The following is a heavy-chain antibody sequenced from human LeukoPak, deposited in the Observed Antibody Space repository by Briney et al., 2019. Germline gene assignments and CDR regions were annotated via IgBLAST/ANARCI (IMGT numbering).Heavy chain of an antibody. CDR2: IDARSGIV. D-gene: IGHD3-3*01. CDR1: GFTFTMFG. Sequence: GGSLRLSCAASGFTFTMFGMNWVRQAPGKGLEWVSYIDARSGIVYYADSVQGRFTISRDDAKDSVFLQMNSLRVDDTAVYYCARTYDFGCGPPGDAFDNWGQGTLVTVPS. J-gene: IGHJ3*02. CDR3: ARTYDFGCGPPGDAFDN. V-gene: IGHV3-48*01.